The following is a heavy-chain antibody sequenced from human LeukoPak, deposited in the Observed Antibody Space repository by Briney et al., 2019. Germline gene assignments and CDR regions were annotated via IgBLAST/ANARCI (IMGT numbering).Heavy chain of an antibody. J-gene: IGHJ6*03. CDR1: GGSISSHY. V-gene: IGHV4-59*11. CDR3: ARSESYYYYMDV. Sequence: SETLSLTCTVSGGSISSHYRSWIRQPPGKGLEWIGYIYYSGSTNYNPSLKSRVTISVDTSKNQFSLKLSSVTAADTAVYYCARSESYYYYMDVWGKGTPVTVSS. CDR2: IYYSGST.